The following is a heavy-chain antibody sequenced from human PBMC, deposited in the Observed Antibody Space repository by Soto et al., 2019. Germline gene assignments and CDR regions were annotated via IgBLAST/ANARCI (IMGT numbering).Heavy chain of an antibody. V-gene: IGHV3-33*01. CDR2: IWYDGSNK. Sequence: GGSLRLSCAASGFTFSSYGMHWVRQAPGKGLEWVAVIWYDGSNKYYADSVKGRFTISRDNSKNTLYLQMNSLRAEDTAVYYCARDIATIFGVVTTYYYYYMDVWGKGTTVTVSS. CDR1: GFTFSSYG. D-gene: IGHD3-3*01. J-gene: IGHJ6*03. CDR3: ARDIATIFGVVTTYYYYYMDV.